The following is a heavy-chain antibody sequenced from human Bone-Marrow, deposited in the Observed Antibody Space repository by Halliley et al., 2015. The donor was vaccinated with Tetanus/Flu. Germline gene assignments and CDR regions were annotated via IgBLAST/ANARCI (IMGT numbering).Heavy chain of an antibody. D-gene: IGHD4-4*01. J-gene: IGHJ6*02. Sequence: SLRLSCAASGFTFSNYAMSWVRQAPGKGLVWVSALSGSGGSSYYTDSVKGRFSISRDNSKNTLYLEMNSLRAEDTATYYCAKTLSTTVSKYYYPEMDVWGQGTTVTVSS. CDR2: LSGSGGSS. CDR3: AKTLSTTVSKYYYPEMDV. V-gene: IGHV3-23*01. CDR1: GFTFSNYA.